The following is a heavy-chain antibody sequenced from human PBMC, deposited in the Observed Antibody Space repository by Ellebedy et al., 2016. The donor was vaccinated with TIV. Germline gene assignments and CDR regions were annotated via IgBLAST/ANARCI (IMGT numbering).Heavy chain of an antibody. V-gene: IGHV4-39*01. CDR1: GGSISRSSYY. CDR2: IYYSGST. J-gene: IGHJ4*02. CDR3: ASEPPYFYGASGIYLQDF. Sequence: MPGGSLRLSCTVSGGSISRSSYYWGWVRQPPGKGLEWIASIYYSGSTYYNPSLKSRLTISVDTSKNPFSLKLTSVTAADTAVYYCASEPPYFYGASGIYLQDFWGQGTLVTVSS. D-gene: IGHD3-10*01.